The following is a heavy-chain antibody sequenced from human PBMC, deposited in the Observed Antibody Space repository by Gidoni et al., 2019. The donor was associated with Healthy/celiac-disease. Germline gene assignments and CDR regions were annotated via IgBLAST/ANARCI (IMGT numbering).Heavy chain of an antibody. J-gene: IGHJ5*02. CDR3: ARESVEAASYNWFDP. Sequence: QVQLQESGPRLVKPSDTLSLTCTVSGGSISSYYWSWIRQPPGKGLEWSGYIYYSGSTNYNPSLKSRVTISEDTSKNQFSLKLSSVTAADTAVYYCARESVEAASYNWFDPWGQGTLVTVSS. D-gene: IGHD2-15*01. CDR1: GGSISSYY. CDR2: IYYSGST. V-gene: IGHV4-59*01.